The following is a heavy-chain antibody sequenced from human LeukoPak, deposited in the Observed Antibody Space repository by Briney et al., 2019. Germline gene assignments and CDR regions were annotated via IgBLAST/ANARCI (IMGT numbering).Heavy chain of an antibody. CDR3: ARANSGEGDDYVWGSYRPNNWFDP. CDR2: IYYSGST. J-gene: IGHJ5*02. V-gene: IGHV4-39*07. Sequence: PSETLSLTCTVSGGSISSSSYYWGWIRQPPGKGLEWIGSIYYSGSTYYNPSLKSRVTISVDTSKNQFSLKLSSVTAADTAVYYCARANSGEGDDYVWGSYRPNNWFDPWGQGTLVTVSS. CDR1: GGSISSSSYY. D-gene: IGHD3-16*02.